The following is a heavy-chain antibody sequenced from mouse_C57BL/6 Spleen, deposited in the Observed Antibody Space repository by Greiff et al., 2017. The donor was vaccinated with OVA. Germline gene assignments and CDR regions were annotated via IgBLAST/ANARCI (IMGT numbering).Heavy chain of an antibody. V-gene: IGHV1-82*01. J-gene: IGHJ4*01. CDR2: IYPGDGDT. CDR1: GYAFSSSW. CDR3: ARCEGYAMDY. Sequence: QVQLQQSGPELVKPGASVKISCKASGYAFSSSWMNWVKQRPGKGLEWIGRIYPGDGDTNYNGKFKGKATLTADKSSSTAYMQLSSLTSEDSAVYFCARCEGYAMDYWGQGTSVTVSS.